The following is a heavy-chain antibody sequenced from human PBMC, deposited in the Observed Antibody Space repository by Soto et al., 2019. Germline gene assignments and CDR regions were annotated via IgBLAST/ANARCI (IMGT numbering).Heavy chain of an antibody. CDR2: ISWNSGSI. CDR3: AKALLNCGGDCYAFDY. CDR1: GFTFDDYA. V-gene: IGHV3-9*01. Sequence: GGSLRLSCAASGFTFDDYAMHWVRQAPGKGLEWVSGISWNSGSIGYADSVKGRFTISRDNAKNSLYLQMNSLRAEDSALYYCAKALLNCGGDCYAFDYWGQGTLVTVS. D-gene: IGHD2-21*02. J-gene: IGHJ4*02.